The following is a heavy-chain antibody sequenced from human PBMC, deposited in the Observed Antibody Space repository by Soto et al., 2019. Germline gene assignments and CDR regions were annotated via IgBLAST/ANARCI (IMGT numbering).Heavy chain of an antibody. CDR1: GFIVSDNY. V-gene: IGHV3-53*03. CDR2: IYAGGDT. CDR3: ARGLGLCSGGACYEY. J-gene: IGHJ4*02. D-gene: IGHD2-15*01. Sequence: GGSLRLSCAVSGFIVSDNYLTWVRQPPGKGLEWVSVIYAGGDTFYAGSVKGRFTISRDTSENMVYLQMRSLRVEDTAVYYCARGLGLCSGGACYEYWGQGTVVTVSS.